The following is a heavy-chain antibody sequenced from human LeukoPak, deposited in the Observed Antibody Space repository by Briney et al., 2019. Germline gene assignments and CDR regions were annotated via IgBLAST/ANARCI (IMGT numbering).Heavy chain of an antibody. CDR2: IYSSGST. CDR3: ARVFDSGSQAYFYYMDV. J-gene: IGHJ6*03. D-gene: IGHD3-10*01. Sequence: SETLSLTCTVSGGSIRGYYWSWIRQPPGKGLEWIGYIYSSGSTNYNPSLKSRVTMSVDTSKNQFSLKVSSVTAAGTAVYYCARVFDSGSQAYFYYMDVWGKGTTVTISS. CDR1: GGSIRGYY. V-gene: IGHV4-59*01.